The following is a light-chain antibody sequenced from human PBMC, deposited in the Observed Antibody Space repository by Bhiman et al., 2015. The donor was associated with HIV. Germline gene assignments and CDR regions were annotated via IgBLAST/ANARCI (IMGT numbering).Light chain of an antibody. CDR1: SSDVGGYNY. Sequence: SVSGSPGQSITISCTGTSSDVGGYNYVSWYQQHPGKAPKLMIYDVSNRPSGVSNRFSGSKSGNTASLTISGLQAEDEADYYCSSYTSISTGVVFGGGTKLTVL. J-gene: IGLJ2*01. CDR2: DVS. V-gene: IGLV2-14*03. CDR3: SSYTSISTGVV.